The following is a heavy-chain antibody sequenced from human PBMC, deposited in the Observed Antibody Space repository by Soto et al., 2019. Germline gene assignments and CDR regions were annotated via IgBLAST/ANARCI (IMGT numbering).Heavy chain of an antibody. CDR3: ARDGRPIQFDYYGMDV. D-gene: IGHD2-2*02. CDR1: GYTFTSYG. Sequence: QVQLVQSGAEVKKPGASVKVSCKASGYTFTSYGISWVRQAPGQGLEWMGWISAYNGNTNYAQKLQGRVTMTTDTSTSTAYRELGSLRSDDTAGYYCARDGRPIQFDYYGMDVWGQGTTVTVSS. J-gene: IGHJ6*02. CDR2: ISAYNGNT. V-gene: IGHV1-18*01.